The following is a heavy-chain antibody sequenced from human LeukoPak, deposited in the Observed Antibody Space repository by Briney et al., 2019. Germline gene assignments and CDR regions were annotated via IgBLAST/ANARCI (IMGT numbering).Heavy chain of an antibody. CDR3: ATGDRTLFGVVTTRPPDY. Sequence: GGSLRLSCAASGFTFSSYWMNWARQAPGKGLEWVASINHNVNVNYYVDSVKGRFTISSDTSKKTLYLQMNSLRAEDTAVYYCATGDRTLFGVVTTRPPDYWGQGILVTVSS. V-gene: IGHV3-7*03. D-gene: IGHD3-3*01. CDR2: INHNVNVN. CDR1: GFTFSSYW. J-gene: IGHJ4*02.